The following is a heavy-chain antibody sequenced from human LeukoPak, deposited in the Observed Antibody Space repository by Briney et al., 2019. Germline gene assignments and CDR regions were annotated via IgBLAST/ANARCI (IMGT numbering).Heavy chain of an antibody. Sequence: PSETLSLTCTVSGGSISSSSYYWGWIRQPPGKGLEWIGSIYYSGSTYYNPSLKSRVTISVDTSKNQFSLKLSSVTAADMAMYYCARQESGMVATSNQYYFDYWGQGTLVTVSS. CDR3: ARQESGMVATSNQYYFDY. J-gene: IGHJ4*02. CDR1: GGSISSSSYY. CDR2: IYYSGST. D-gene: IGHD5-12*01. V-gene: IGHV4-39*01.